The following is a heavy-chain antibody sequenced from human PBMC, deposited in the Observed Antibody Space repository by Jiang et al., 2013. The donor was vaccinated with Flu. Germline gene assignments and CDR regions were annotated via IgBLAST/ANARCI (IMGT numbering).Heavy chain of an antibody. V-gene: IGHV7-4-1*02. J-gene: IGHJ4*02. CDR1: GYPFINYA. CDR2: INTNTGSP. D-gene: IGHD3-22*01. CDR3: AREERRSSGYFDH. Sequence: QSGSELKKPGASVKVSCRASGYPFINYAIHWVRQARGQGLEWMGWINTNTGSPAYARGFTGRFVFSLDTSVSTAYLQISGLKAEDSGLYYCAREERRSSGYFDHWGQGAL.